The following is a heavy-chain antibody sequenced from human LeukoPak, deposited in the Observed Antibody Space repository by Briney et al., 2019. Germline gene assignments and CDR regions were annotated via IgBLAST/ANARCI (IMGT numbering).Heavy chain of an antibody. D-gene: IGHD6-13*01. CDR1: GGSISSSSYY. Sequence: KPSETLSLTCTVSGGSISSSSYYWGWIRQPPGKGLEWIGSIYYSGSTYYNPSLKSRVTISVDTSKNQFSLKLSSVTAADTAVYYCARVDGEQQSWGQGTLVTVSS. CDR2: IYYSGST. J-gene: IGHJ5*02. V-gene: IGHV4-39*01. CDR3: ARVDGEQQS.